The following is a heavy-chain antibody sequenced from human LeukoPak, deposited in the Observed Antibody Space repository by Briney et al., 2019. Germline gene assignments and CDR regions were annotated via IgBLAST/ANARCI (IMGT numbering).Heavy chain of an antibody. CDR1: GGSISSYY. Sequence: KPSETLSLTCTVSGGSISSYYWSWIRQPAGKGLEWIGRIYTGGSTNYNPSLKSRVTMSVDTSKNQFSLKLSSVTAADTAVYYCARDMTTVTTSAFDLWGQGTVVIVSS. CDR2: IYTGGST. V-gene: IGHV4-4*07. CDR3: ARDMTTVTTSAFDL. J-gene: IGHJ3*01. D-gene: IGHD4-17*01.